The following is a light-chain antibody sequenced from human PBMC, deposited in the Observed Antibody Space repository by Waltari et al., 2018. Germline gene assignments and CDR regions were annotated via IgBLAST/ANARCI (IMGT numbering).Light chain of an antibody. V-gene: IGLV2-23*02. CDR1: PSSVGNYYL. Sequence: QSALTKPASVSGTPGQSITNSCPGTPSSVGNYYLASWYPQHPGKAPKLLICEVINRPSGVSSRFSGSKSGNTASLTISGLQAEDEADYYCCSYAGLGTYVFGSGTKVTVL. CDR3: CSYAGLGTYV. CDR2: EVI. J-gene: IGLJ1*01.